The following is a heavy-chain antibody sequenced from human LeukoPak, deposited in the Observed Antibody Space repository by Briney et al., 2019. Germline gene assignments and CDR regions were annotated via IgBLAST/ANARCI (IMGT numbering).Heavy chain of an antibody. CDR2: ISYDGYYK. CDR1: GFTFSSYA. J-gene: IGHJ6*02. V-gene: IGHV3-30*18. CDR3: AKDRYVNDYDYYAMDV. Sequence: PGGSLRLSCAASGFTFSSYAMSWVRQAPGKGLEWLAVISYDGYYKYYADSVKGRFTISRDNSKSTLYLQMNSLRAEDTAIYYCAKDRYVNDYDYYAMDVWGQGTTVTVSS. D-gene: IGHD3-9*01.